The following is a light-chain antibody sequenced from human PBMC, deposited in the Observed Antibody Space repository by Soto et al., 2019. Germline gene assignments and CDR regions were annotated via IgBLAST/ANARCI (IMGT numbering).Light chain of an antibody. V-gene: IGKV3-20*01. CDR1: QSVSNNF. Sequence: EIVLTQSPGTLSLSPGERATLSCRASQSVSNNFSAWYQQKPGQAPRLLIYEAFKRAAGTPDRFSGSGSATDFTLTINRLEPEDFAVYYCQQYSISPRAFGQGTKVEI. J-gene: IGKJ1*01. CDR3: QQYSISPRA. CDR2: EAF.